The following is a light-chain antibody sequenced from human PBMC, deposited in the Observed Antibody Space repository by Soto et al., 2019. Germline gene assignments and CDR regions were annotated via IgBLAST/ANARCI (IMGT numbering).Light chain of an antibody. CDR2: GAS. CDR1: QGIKDY. Sequence: RSVSPGERATLSCRASQGIKDYLAWFQQKPGQAPRLLIYGASTRATAIPARFSGSGSGTEFTLSISSLQSEDFAVYYCQQYNTWPRTFGQGTKVDIK. V-gene: IGKV3-15*01. CDR3: QQYNTWPRT. J-gene: IGKJ1*01.